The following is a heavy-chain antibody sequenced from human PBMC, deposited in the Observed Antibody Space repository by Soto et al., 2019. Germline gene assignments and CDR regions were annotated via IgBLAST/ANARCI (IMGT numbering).Heavy chain of an antibody. D-gene: IGHD2-15*01. CDR3: AGGYYYYMDV. J-gene: IGHJ6*03. CDR1: GGSISDYY. Sequence: SDTLSLTCTVSGGSISDYYWNWIRQPPGKGLEWIGYIYNSGSTNNNPSLKSRVTISIDTSKNQFSLKLTSVTAADTAVYYCAGGYYYYMDVWGKGTTVTVSS. CDR2: IYNSGST. V-gene: IGHV4-4*09.